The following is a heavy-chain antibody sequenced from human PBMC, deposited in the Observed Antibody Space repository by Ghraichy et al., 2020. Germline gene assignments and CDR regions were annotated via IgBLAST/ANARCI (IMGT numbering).Heavy chain of an antibody. CDR3: ARLLGGFDY. CDR2: IYYSGST. D-gene: IGHD3-16*01. V-gene: IGHV4-59*08. Sequence: TLSLTCTVSGGSISSYYWSWIRQPPGKGLEWIGYIYYSGSTNYNPSLKSRVTISVDTSKNQFSLKLSSVTAADTAVYYCARLLGGFDYWGQGTLVTVSS. CDR1: GGSISSYY. J-gene: IGHJ4*02.